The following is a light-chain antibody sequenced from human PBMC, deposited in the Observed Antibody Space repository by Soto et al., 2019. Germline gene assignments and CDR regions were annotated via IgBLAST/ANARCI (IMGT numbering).Light chain of an antibody. CDR3: QLSYSTLT. J-gene: IGKJ5*01. CDR2: AAS. CDR1: QGIRND. V-gene: IGKV1-39*01. Sequence: DIQMTQSPSSLSASVGDRVTVTCRASQGIRNDLGWYQQKPGKAPKLLIFAASSLQSGVPSRFSGSGSGTDFTLTISSLQPEDFATYYCQLSYSTLTFGQGTRLEIK.